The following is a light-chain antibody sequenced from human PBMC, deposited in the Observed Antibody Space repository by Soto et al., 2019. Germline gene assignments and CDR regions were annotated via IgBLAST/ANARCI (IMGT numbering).Light chain of an antibody. Sequence: QSLLTQPPSASVSPGQSVTISCTGASSDVGGYNYVSWYQQYPGRAPKLMIYEVTKRPSGVPDRFSGSKSGNTASLTVSGLQAEDEADYYCSSYAASNNFYFVFGGGTKVTVL. CDR2: EVT. CDR3: SSYAASNNFYFV. J-gene: IGLJ3*02. CDR1: SSDVGGYNY. V-gene: IGLV2-8*01.